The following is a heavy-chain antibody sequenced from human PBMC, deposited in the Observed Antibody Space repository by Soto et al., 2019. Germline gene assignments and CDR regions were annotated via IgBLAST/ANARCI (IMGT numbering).Heavy chain of an antibody. CDR1: GYTFTSYG. CDR2: ISAYNGNT. J-gene: IGHJ6*02. V-gene: IGHV1-18*01. D-gene: IGHD1-7*01. Sequence: ASVKVSCKASGYTFTSYGISWVRQAPGQGLEWMGWISAYNGNTSYAQKLQGRVTMTTDTSTSTAYMELRSLRSDDTAVYYCARDPITGTTMAIWPGGMVVWGQGTTVTLSS. CDR3: ARDPITGTTMAIWPGGMVV.